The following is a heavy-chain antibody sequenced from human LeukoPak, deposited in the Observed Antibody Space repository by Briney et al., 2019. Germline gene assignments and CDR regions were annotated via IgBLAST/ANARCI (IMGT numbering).Heavy chain of an antibody. J-gene: IGHJ4*02. CDR1: GGSINNYY. CDR3: ARGVPNCSGGNCYSGVFDH. CDR2: IYYSGRT. D-gene: IGHD2-15*01. V-gene: IGHV4-59*01. Sequence: PSETLALTCTVSGGSINNYYWSWIRQPPGKGLEWIGYIYYSGRTKYNPSLKSRVTMSVDTSKKQFSLKLSSVTAADTAVYYCARGVPNCSGGNCYSGVFDHWGQGTLVTVS.